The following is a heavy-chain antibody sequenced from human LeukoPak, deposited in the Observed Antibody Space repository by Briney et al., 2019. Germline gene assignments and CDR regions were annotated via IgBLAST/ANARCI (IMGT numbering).Heavy chain of an antibody. CDR3: ARRRLLWFWESYTFDD. V-gene: IGHV4-34*01. J-gene: IGHJ4*02. CDR1: ARLLSGYY. D-gene: IGHD3-10*01. CDR2: MSHRGST. Sequence: SQTRSPTCAVVARLLSGYYCSWDRPPPRKGLEWIGAMSHRGSTNYNPSPKARVTISLDQSKNQLSLKLSSLAPAAPACISCARRRLLWFWESYTFDDWGQGTLVIVSS.